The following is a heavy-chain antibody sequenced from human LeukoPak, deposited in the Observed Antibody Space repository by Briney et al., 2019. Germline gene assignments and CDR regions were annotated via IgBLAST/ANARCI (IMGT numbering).Heavy chain of an antibody. CDR2: IFHRGST. D-gene: IGHD3-10*01. J-gene: IGHJ6*04. Sequence: SETLSLTCAVSGYSISSGYYWGWIRQPPGKGLEWSESIFHRGSTYYTPSLKRRVKMSVDTSKNKTSLKLSSVTAADTAVYYCARASGSYGSGSYYYYGMDVWGKGTTVTVS. CDR1: GYSISSGYY. CDR3: ARASGSYGSGSYYYYGMDV. V-gene: IGHV4-38-2*01.